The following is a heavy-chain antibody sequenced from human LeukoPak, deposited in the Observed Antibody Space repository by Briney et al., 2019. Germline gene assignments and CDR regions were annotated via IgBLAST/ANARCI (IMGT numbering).Heavy chain of an antibody. D-gene: IGHD3-3*01. CDR3: ARYDFWSSYYYGMDV. CDR2: ISAYNGNT. V-gene: IGHV1-18*01. Sequence: GASVKVSCKASGYTFTSYGISWVRQAPGQGLEWMRWISAYNGNTNYAQKLQGRVTMTTDTSTSTAYMELRSLRSDDTAVYYCARYDFWSSYYYGMDVWGQGTTVTVSS. CDR1: GYTFTSYG. J-gene: IGHJ6*02.